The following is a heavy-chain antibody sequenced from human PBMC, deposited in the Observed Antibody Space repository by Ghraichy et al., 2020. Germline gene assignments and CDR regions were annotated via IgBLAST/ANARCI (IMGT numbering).Heavy chain of an antibody. CDR2: INPGNGNT. J-gene: IGHJ4*02. CDR3: ARGRMSYSSAWVYYFDS. CDR1: GYTFKSYV. Sequence: ASVKVSCKASGYTFKSYVINWVRQAPGQRPEWMGWINPGNGNTKYSQKFQGRVTITRDTSATTADMEMRSLTSEDTAVYYCARGRMSYSSAWVYYFDSWGKGTLVTVSS. D-gene: IGHD6-19*01. V-gene: IGHV1-3*01.